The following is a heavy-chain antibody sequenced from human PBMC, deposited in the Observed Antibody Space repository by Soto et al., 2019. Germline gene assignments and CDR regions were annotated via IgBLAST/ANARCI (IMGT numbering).Heavy chain of an antibody. V-gene: IGHV3-15*07. CDR2: IKSEANGGTT. CDR1: GFSFSNAW. CDR3: PYSRVSGVGPVYL. J-gene: IGHJ4*02. Sequence: PGGSLRLSCAASGFSFSNAWMKWVRQAPGKGLEWVGRIKSEANGGTTDHAAAVKGRFIISRDDSKNMQFLQMDSLITEDSAVYYCPYSRVSGVGPVYLGGRGTLVTVSS. D-gene: IGHD2-15*01.